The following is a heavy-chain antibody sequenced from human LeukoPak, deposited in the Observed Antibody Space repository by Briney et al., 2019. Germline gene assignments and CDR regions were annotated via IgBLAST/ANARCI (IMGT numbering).Heavy chain of an antibody. D-gene: IGHD1-14*01. CDR2: IYTDGSST. V-gene: IGHV3-74*01. J-gene: IGHJ4*02. CDR3: ARGASNRFDY. Sequence: GGSLRLSCAASGFTFSNYWMHWVRQAPGKGLVWVSRIYTDGSSTDYADSVKGRFTISRDNAKNTLYLQMNSLRGEDTAVYYCARGASNRFDYWGQGTLVTVSS. CDR1: GFTFSNYW.